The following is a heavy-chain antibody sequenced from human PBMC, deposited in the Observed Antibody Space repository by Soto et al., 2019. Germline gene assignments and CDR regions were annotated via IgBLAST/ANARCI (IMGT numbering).Heavy chain of an antibody. D-gene: IGHD7-27*01. CDR3: AGQLTGDMGEGLDAFDI. CDR2: IYYSGST. V-gene: IGHV4-39*01. Sequence: SETLSLTCTVSGGSISSSSYYWGWIRQPPGKGLEWIGSIYYSGSTYYNPSLKSRVTISVDTSKNQFSLKLSSVTAADTAVYYCAGQLTGDMGEGLDAFDIWGQGTMVTVSS. CDR1: GGSISSSSYY. J-gene: IGHJ3*02.